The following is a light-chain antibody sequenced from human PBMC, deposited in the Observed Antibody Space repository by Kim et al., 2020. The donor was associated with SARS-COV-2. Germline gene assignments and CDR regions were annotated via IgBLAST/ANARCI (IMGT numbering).Light chain of an antibody. CDR2: GAS. V-gene: IGKV1-39*01. CDR1: QSIDTF. CDR3: QQSHTAPLLT. J-gene: IGKJ4*01. Sequence: DIQMTQSPYSLAASVGDRVTIACRASQSIDTFLNWYQQKPGKAPKLLIYGASTLQSGVPSRFSGSGSGTDFTLTISSLQPEDFATYYCQQSHTAPLLTFGGGTKVDIK.